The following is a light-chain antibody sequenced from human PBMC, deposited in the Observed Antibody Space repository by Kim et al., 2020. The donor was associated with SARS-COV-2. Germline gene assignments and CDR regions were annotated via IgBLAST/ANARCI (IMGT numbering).Light chain of an antibody. CDR1: QRISSW. V-gene: IGKV1-12*01. J-gene: IGKJ2*01. CDR3: QQANSFPYT. Sequence: SASVGGQVTITCRASQRISSWLAWYQQKPGKAPNLLIFAASTLQGGVPSRFSGSGSGTDFTLTLSSLQPEDSATYYCQQANSFPYTFGQGPKLEI. CDR2: AAS.